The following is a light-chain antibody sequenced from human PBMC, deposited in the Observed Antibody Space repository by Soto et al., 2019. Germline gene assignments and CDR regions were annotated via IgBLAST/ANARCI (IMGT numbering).Light chain of an antibody. CDR3: QQYGSSPRT. V-gene: IGKV3-20*01. J-gene: IGKJ4*01. CDR2: DTS. Sequence: EIVLTQFPGTLSLSPGERAILSCRASQSVSSNYLAWYQRKPGQAPRLLIYDTSSRATGVPDRFSGSGSGTDFTLTISRLEPEDFAVFYCQQYGSSPRTFGGGTKVEIK. CDR1: QSVSSNY.